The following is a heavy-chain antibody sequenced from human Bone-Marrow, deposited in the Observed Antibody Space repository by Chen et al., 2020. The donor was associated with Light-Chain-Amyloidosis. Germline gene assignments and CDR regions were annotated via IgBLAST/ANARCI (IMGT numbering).Heavy chain of an antibody. Sequence: VQLVESGGGSVQPGRSLRLACATPGFNFRSFGMSWVRQAPGKGLEWVSTVSGSTVSTYYAGAVKGRFIISRDNSKSTLYLQMNSLRAGDTAVYFCTRKGGYFDFWGQGSLVTGSS. V-gene: IGHV3-23*04. CDR1: GFNFRSFG. D-gene: IGHD3-10*01. CDR3: TRKGGYFDF. J-gene: IGHJ4*02. CDR2: VSGSTVST.